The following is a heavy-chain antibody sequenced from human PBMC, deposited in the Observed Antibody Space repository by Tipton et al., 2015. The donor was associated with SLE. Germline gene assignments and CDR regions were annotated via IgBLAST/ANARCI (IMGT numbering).Heavy chain of an antibody. CDR2: ISGSGGST. Sequence: SLRLSCAASGFTFSSYAMSWVRQAPGKGLEWVSAISGSGGSTYYADSVKGRFTISRDNSKNTLYLQMNSLRAEDTAVYYCAKDHCSSTSCFYYFDYWGQGTLVTVSS. CDR1: GFTFSSYA. CDR3: AKDHCSSTSCFYYFDY. J-gene: IGHJ4*02. D-gene: IGHD2-2*01. V-gene: IGHV3-23*01.